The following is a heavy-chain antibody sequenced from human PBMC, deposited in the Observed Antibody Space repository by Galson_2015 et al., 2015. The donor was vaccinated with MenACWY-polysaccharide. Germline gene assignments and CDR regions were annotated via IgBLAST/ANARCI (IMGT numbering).Heavy chain of an antibody. Sequence: QSGAEVKKPGASVKVSCKASGYIFIDYYIHWVRQAPGQRLEWMASINPNNGGTKFARQFQGRVTVTRDTVISTAYMELSSLTSDDTALYYCAKVGWPHGGDYSHFDYWGQGTLVTVSS. CDR3: AKVGWPHGGDYSHFDY. CDR1: GYIFIDYY. V-gene: IGHV1-2*02. J-gene: IGHJ4*02. CDR2: INPNNGGT. D-gene: IGHD4-11*01.